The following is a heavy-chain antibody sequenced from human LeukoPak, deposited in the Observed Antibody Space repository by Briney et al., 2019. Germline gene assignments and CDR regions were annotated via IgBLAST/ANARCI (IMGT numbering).Heavy chain of an antibody. CDR3: AKDLGVWFGEKIFDY. V-gene: IGHV3-30*02. CDR2: IRYDGSNK. CDR1: GFTFSNYA. J-gene: IGHJ4*02. Sequence: GGSLRLSCAASGFTFSNYAMSWVRQAPGKGLEWVAFIRYDGSNKYYADSVKGRFTISRDNSKNTLYLQMNSLRAEDTAVYYCAKDLGVWFGEKIFDYWGQGTLVTVSS. D-gene: IGHD3-10*01.